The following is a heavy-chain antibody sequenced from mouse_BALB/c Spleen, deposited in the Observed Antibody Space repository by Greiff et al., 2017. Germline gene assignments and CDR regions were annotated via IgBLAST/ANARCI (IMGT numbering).Heavy chain of an antibody. CDR2: INPNNGGT. V-gene: IGHV1-18*01. CDR3: ASEVRGYFDV. J-gene: IGHJ1*01. D-gene: IGHD2-14*01. CDR1: GYTFTDYN. Sequence: VQLKQSGPEPVKPGASVKIPCKASGYTFTDYNMDWVKQSHGKSLEWIGDINPNNGGTIYNQKFKGKATLTVDKSSSTAYMELRSLTSEDTAVYYCASEVRGYFDVWGAGTTVTVSS.